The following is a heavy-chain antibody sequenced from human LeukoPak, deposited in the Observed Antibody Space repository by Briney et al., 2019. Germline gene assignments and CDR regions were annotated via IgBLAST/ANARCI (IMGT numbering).Heavy chain of an antibody. CDR2: IYWGDDK. D-gene: IGHD3-22*01. V-gene: IGHV2-5*02. Sequence: ESGPTLSNATQPLTLTCTFSGFSLSTSGVGVGWIRHTPGKALAWLALIYWGDDKRYSPSLKSRVSIPKDTSKNQVVLRMTNMDPVDTATYYCARTEYYYYSSGYYTFYFDYWGQGTLVTVSS. CDR3: ARTEYYYYSSGYYTFYFDY. CDR1: GFSLSTSGVG. J-gene: IGHJ4*02.